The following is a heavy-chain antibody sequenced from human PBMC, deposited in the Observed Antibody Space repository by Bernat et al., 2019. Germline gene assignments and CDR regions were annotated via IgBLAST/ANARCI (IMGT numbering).Heavy chain of an antibody. D-gene: IGHD2-15*01. Sequence: QVQLVESGGGVVQPGRSLRLSCAASGFTFSSYAMHWVRQAPGKGLEWVAVISYDGSNKYYADSVKGRFTISRDNSKNTLYLQMNSLRAEDTAVYYCAREFPEIVPRAPTATLSWYFDLWGRGTLVTVSS. CDR1: GFTFSSYA. CDR2: ISYDGSNK. CDR3: AREFPEIVPRAPTATLSWYFDL. V-gene: IGHV3-30-3*01. J-gene: IGHJ2*01.